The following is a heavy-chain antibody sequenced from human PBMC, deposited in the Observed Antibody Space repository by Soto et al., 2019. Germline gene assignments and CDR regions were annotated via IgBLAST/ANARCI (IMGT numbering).Heavy chain of an antibody. CDR2: ISAYNGYT. D-gene: IGHD3-10*01. J-gene: IGHJ4*02. CDR1: GYTFTNYG. CDR3: ARSWGTHYYGSGTHPMGY. Sequence: QVQLVQSGAEVKKPGASVKVSCKASGYTFTNYGFSWVRQAPGQGLEWMGWISAYNGYTNYAQKLQGRVTMTTNTSTSTAYMELRSLRSDDTAVYYCARSWGTHYYGSGTHPMGYWGQGTLVTVSS. V-gene: IGHV1-18*01.